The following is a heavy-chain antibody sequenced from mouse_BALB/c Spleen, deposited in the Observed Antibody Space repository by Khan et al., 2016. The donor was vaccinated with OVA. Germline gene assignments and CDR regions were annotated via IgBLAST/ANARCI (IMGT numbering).Heavy chain of an antibody. J-gene: IGHJ2*01. Sequence: EVQLQESGPGLVKPSQSLSLTCTVTGYSITSDYAWNWIRQFPGNKLEWMGYISYSGRTSYNPSLKSRISITRDTSQNPFFLQLNSVTTEDTATYYWARSVTITTVVATDFDYWGQGTTLTVSS. V-gene: IGHV3-2*02. CDR1: GYSITSDYA. CDR2: ISYSGRT. CDR3: ARSVTITTVVATDFDY. D-gene: IGHD1-1*01.